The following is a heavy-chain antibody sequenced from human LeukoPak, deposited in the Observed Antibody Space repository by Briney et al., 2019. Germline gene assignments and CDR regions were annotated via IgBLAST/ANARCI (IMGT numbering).Heavy chain of an antibody. V-gene: IGHV3-64*01. CDR1: GFTFSSYA. Sequence: PGGSLRLSCAASGFTFSSYAMPWVRQAPGKGLEYVSAISSNGGSTYYANSVKGRFTISRDNSKNTLYLQMGSLRAEDMAVYYCARDRSSSWYPSLVDYWGQGTLVTVSS. D-gene: IGHD6-13*01. J-gene: IGHJ4*02. CDR2: ISSNGGST. CDR3: ARDRSSSWYPSLVDY.